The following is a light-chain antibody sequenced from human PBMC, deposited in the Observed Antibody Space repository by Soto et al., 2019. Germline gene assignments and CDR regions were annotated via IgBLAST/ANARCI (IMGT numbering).Light chain of an antibody. J-gene: IGKJ1*01. CDR1: RSISSW. CDR2: DAS. V-gene: IGKV1-5*01. Sequence: DTQMTQSPSTLSASVGDRVTITCRASRSISSWLAWYQQKPGKAPKLLIYDASSLESGVPSRFSGSGSGTEFTLTISSLQPDDFATYYCQQYNSYPWTFGQGTKVDI. CDR3: QQYNSYPWT.